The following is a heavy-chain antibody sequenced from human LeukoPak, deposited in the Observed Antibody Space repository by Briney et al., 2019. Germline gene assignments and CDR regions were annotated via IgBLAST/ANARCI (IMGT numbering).Heavy chain of an antibody. CDR3: AKDRDHYGDPMWFDP. CDR2: ISGSGGGT. Sequence: GGSLRLSCAASGFTFSSYAMSWVRQAPGKGLEWVSAISGSGGGTYYADSVKGRFTISRDNSKNTLYLQMNSLRAEDTAVYYCAKDRDHYGDPMWFDPWGQGTLVTVSS. V-gene: IGHV3-23*01. D-gene: IGHD4-17*01. J-gene: IGHJ5*02. CDR1: GFTFSSYA.